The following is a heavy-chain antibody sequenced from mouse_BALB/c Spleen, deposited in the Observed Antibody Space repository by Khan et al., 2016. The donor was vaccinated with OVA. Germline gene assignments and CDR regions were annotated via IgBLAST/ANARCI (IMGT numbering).Heavy chain of an antibody. CDR1: GYTFTDYY. Sequence: QVQLQQSGAELARPGASVKLSCKASGYTFTDYYITWVKQRTGQGLEWIGEIYPGSGNIYYTENFKGKATLTADKSSSTAYMHLSSLTSEDSAVYFCARMDTTSLDYWGQGTTLTVSS. D-gene: IGHD4-1*02. V-gene: IGHV1-77*01. CDR3: ARMDTTSLDY. J-gene: IGHJ2*01. CDR2: IYPGSGNI.